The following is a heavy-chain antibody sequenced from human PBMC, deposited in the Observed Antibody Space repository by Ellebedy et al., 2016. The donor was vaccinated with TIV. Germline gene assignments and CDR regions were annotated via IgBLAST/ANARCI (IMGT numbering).Heavy chain of an antibody. CDR2: IYYSGST. D-gene: IGHD6-19*01. V-gene: IGHV4-61*01. CDR1: GGSVSSGSYY. CDR3: ARDKRLGYYYGMDV. Sequence: SETLSLTXTVSGGSVSSGSYYWSWIRQPPGKGLEWIGYIYYSGSTNYNPSLKSRVTISVDTSKNQFSLKLSSVTAADTAVYYCARDKRLGYYYGMDVWGQGTTVTVSS. J-gene: IGHJ6*02.